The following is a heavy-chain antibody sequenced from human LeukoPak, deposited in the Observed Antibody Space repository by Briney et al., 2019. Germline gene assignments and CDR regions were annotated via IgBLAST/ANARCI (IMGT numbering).Heavy chain of an antibody. Sequence: SETLSLTCTVSGGSISSYYWSWIRQPAGKGLEWIGRINTSGRTNYNPSLKSRVTMSVDTSKSQFYLKMTSVTAADTAVYYCARRGGSAWDFDDWGQGTLVTVSS. V-gene: IGHV4-4*07. J-gene: IGHJ4*02. CDR2: INTSGRT. CDR3: ARRGGSAWDFDD. CDR1: GGSISSYY. D-gene: IGHD6-19*01.